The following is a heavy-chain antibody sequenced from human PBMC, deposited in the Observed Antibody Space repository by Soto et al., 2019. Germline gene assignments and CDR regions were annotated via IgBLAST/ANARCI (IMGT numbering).Heavy chain of an antibody. CDR1: GYTFTSYG. CDR2: ISAYNGNT. V-gene: IGHV1-18*01. CDR3: ARVYFSSTSCYLYYYYGMDV. J-gene: IGHJ6*02. Sequence: ASVKVSCKASGYTFTSYGISWVRQAPGQGLEWMGWISAYNGNTNYAQKLQGRVTMTTDTSTSTAYMELRSLRSDDTAVYYCARVYFSSTSCYLYYYYGMDVWGQETTVTVSS. D-gene: IGHD2-2*01.